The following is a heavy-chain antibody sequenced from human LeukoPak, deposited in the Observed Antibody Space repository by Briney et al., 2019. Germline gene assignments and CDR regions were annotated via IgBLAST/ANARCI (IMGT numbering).Heavy chain of an antibody. J-gene: IGHJ5*02. CDR1: GGSFSGYY. V-gene: IGHV4-34*01. Sequence: PSETLSLTCAVYGGSFSGYYWNWIRQPPGKGLEWIGEINHSGSTNYNPSLKSRVTISIDTSKNQFSLKLRSVTAADTAVYYCAREANIAAAIVWFDPWGQGTLVTVSS. CDR2: INHSGST. CDR3: AREANIAAAIVWFDP. D-gene: IGHD6-13*01.